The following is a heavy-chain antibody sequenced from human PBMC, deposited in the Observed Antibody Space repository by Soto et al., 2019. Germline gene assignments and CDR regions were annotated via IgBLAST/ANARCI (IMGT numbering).Heavy chain of an antibody. CDR3: AMAGNYRYFDA. Sequence: QVQLQESGPGLVTPSETLSLTCTVSGGTVSSGGYYWSWIRQPPGKGLEWIGYISSRGSANYNPSLKSRITISVDTSKNQFSLKLTSVTAAGTAVYYCAMAGNYRYFDAWGQGTLVTVSS. V-gene: IGHV4-61*08. D-gene: IGHD1-7*01. J-gene: IGHJ4*02. CDR1: GGTVSSGGYY. CDR2: ISSRGSA.